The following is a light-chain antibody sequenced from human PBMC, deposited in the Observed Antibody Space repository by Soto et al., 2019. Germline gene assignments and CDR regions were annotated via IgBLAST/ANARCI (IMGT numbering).Light chain of an antibody. Sequence: DIPMTQSPSTLSASVGDRVTITCRASESISSWLAWYQQKPGKAPRLLIYAASRLGSGVPSRFSGSGSGTEFTLTISSLQPDDLATYYCQQYYSYSKTFGHGTKVEV. CDR2: AAS. CDR3: QQYYSYSKT. CDR1: ESISSW. J-gene: IGKJ1*01. V-gene: IGKV1-5*01.